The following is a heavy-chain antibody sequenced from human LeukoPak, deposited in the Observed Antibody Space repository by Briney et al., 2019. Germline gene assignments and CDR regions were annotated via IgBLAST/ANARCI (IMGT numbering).Heavy chain of an antibody. D-gene: IGHD1-26*01. J-gene: IGHJ5*02. CDR3: AKGGAEWKLLNWFDP. Sequence: GRSLRLSCAASGFTFSNYGMHWVRQAPGKGLEWVAVISYDGSNKYYTDSVKGRFTISRDNSKNTLYLQMNSLRAEDTAVYYCAKGGAEWKLLNWFDPWGQGTLVTVSS. CDR1: GFTFSNYG. CDR2: ISYDGSNK. V-gene: IGHV3-30*18.